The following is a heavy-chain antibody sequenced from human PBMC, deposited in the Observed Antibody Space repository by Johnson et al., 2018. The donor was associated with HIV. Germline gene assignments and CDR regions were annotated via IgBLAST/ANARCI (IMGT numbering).Heavy chain of an antibody. D-gene: IGHD3-10*01. Sequence: QVQLVESGGGVVQPGRSLRLSCAASGFTFSDYYMSWIRQAPGKGLEWVSYISSSGSTIYYADSVKGRFTISRANSKNTLYLQMNSLRAEDTAVYYCAKDLNYGSGPVDIWGQGTMVTVSS. CDR1: GFTFSDYY. J-gene: IGHJ3*02. CDR2: ISSSGSTI. CDR3: AKDLNYGSGPVDI. V-gene: IGHV3-11*04.